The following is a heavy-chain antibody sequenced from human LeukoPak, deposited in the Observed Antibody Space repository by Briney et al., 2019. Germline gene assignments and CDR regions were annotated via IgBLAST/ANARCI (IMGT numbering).Heavy chain of an antibody. CDR1: GFTFXXYS. J-gene: IGHJ3*02. CDR3: ARLTVTNSSAFDI. Sequence: GSLRLXXXXSGFTFXXYSMNWARQAPGKGLEGVSSISSSSSYIYYADSVKGRFTISRDNAKNSMYLQMNSLRAEHTAVYYCARLTVTNSSAFDIWGQGTMVTVSS. V-gene: IGHV3-21*01. D-gene: IGHD4-17*01. CDR2: ISSSSSYI.